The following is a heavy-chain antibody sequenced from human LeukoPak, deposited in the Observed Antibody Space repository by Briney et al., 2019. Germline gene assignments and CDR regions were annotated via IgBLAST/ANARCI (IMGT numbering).Heavy chain of an antibody. D-gene: IGHD6-19*01. CDR1: GGSISNSHYF. CDR2: VYYTGST. CDR3: ASVRGYSSGWYASGFDP. Sequence: SETLSLTCTVSGGSISNSHYFWGWIRQPPGKGLEWLGSVYYTGSTYYNPSLKSRVSVSVDTSKHQFSLKMTSVTAADTAIYYCASVRGYSSGWYASGFDPWGQGTLVTVSS. J-gene: IGHJ5*02. V-gene: IGHV4-39*07.